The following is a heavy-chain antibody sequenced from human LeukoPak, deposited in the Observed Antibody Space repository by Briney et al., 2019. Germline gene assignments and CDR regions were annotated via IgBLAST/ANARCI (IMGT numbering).Heavy chain of an antibody. CDR3: AKDRSWGCFDY. V-gene: IGHV3-23*01. CDR2: ISGSGTST. D-gene: IGHD7-27*01. Sequence: GGSLRLSCAASGFTFSSYAMSWVRQAPGKGLEWVSAISGSGTSTHYADSVKGRFTISRDNSKNTLYLQMNSLRAEDTAVYYCAKDRSWGCFDYWGQGTLVTVSS. J-gene: IGHJ4*02. CDR1: GFTFSSYA.